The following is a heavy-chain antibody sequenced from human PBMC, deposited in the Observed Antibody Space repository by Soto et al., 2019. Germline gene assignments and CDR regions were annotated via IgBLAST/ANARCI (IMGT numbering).Heavy chain of an antibody. CDR3: ARVEYGSSGWSNWFDP. V-gene: IGHV4-34*01. D-gene: IGHD6-13*01. CDR2: FNHSGST. Sequence: PSETLSLTCAVYGGSFSGYYWSWIRQPPGKGLEWIGEFNHSGSTNYNPSLKSRVTISVDTSKNQFSLKLSSVTAADTAVYYCARVEYGSSGWSNWFDPWGQGTLVTVS. CDR1: GGSFSGYY. J-gene: IGHJ5*02.